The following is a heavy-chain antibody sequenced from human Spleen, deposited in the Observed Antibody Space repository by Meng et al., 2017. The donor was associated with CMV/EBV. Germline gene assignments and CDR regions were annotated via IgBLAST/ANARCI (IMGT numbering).Heavy chain of an antibody. Sequence: ASVKVSCKASGYRFPSYGITWVRQAPGQGLEWMGWISAYNGNTNYAQKLQGRVTMTTDTSTSTAYMELRSLRSDDTAVYYCARDNWNRSVLSDYWGQGTLVTVSS. CDR2: ISAYNGNT. J-gene: IGHJ4*02. CDR1: GYRFPSYG. D-gene: IGHD1-20*01. V-gene: IGHV1-18*04. CDR3: ARDNWNRSVLSDY.